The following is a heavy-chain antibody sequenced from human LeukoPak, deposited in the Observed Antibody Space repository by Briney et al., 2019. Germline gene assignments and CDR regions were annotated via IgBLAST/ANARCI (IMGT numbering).Heavy chain of an antibody. CDR2: ISSNGGST. D-gene: IGHD1-26*01. CDR1: GFTFSSYA. J-gene: IGHJ3*02. Sequence: GGSLRLSCAASGFTFSSYAMHWVRQAPGKGLEYVSAISSNGGSTYYANSVKGRFTISRDNSKNTLYLQMGSLRAEDMAVYYCARDRLVGVTSGAFDIWGQGTMVTVSS. CDR3: ARDRLVGVTSGAFDI. V-gene: IGHV3-64*01.